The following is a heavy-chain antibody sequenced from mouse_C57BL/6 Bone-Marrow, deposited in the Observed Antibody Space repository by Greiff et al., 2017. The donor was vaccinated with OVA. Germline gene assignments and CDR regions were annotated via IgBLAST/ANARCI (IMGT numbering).Heavy chain of an antibody. J-gene: IGHJ1*03. Sequence: QVQLQQPGAELVMPGASVKLSCKASGYTFTSYWMHWVKQRPGHGLEWIGEIDPSDSYTNYNQKFKGKSTLTVDKSSSTAYMQLISLTSEDSAVYYCARWGGSSYPYWYFEVWGTGTTVTVSS. D-gene: IGHD1-1*01. CDR1: GYTFTSYW. CDR2: IDPSDSYT. CDR3: ARWGGSSYPYWYFEV. V-gene: IGHV1-69*01.